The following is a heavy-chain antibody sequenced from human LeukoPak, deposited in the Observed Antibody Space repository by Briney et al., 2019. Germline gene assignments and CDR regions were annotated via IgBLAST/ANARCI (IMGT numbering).Heavy chain of an antibody. V-gene: IGHV3-11*04. Sequence: PGGSLRLSCAASGFIISDYYMNWIRQVPGKGLEWVSHISGGGSTKYYADSVKGRFTISKDNAKNSLYLQMNSLRAEDTAVYYCAREDHSNYNYWGQGTLVTVSS. J-gene: IGHJ4*02. CDR1: GFIISDYY. CDR2: ISGGGSTK. D-gene: IGHD4-11*01. CDR3: AREDHSNYNY.